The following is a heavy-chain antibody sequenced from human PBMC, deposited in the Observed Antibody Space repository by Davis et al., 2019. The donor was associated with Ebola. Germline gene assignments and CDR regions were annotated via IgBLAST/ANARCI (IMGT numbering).Heavy chain of an antibody. J-gene: IGHJ4*02. CDR3: ARSIAVGPFDY. CDR2: ISAYNGNT. D-gene: IGHD6-19*01. CDR1: GYTFTSYG. V-gene: IGHV1-18*01. Sequence: ASVKVSCKASGYTFTSYGISWARQAPGQGLEWMGWISAYNGNTNYAQKLQGRVTMTTDTSTSTAYMELSSLRSDGTSVYYCARSIAVGPFDYWGQGTLVTVSS.